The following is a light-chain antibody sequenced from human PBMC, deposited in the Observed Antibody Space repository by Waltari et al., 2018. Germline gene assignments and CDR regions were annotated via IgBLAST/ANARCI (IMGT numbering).Light chain of an antibody. Sequence: QSALTQPRSVSGSPGQSVTISCTGTSSDVGGYNYSSWYQQHPGKAPKLMIYDVSNRPAGVLDRCAGSNSGYTASLTISGLQAEDESDYYCCSFAGSSSYVFGTGTKVTVL. CDR3: CSFAGSSSYV. V-gene: IGLV2-11*01. J-gene: IGLJ1*01. CDR2: DVS. CDR1: SSDVGGYNY.